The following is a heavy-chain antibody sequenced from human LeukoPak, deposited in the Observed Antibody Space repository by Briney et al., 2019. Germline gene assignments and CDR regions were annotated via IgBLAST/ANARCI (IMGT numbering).Heavy chain of an antibody. Sequence: GGSLRLSCAASGFTFSDYYMSWIRQAPGKGLEWVSYISSSGSTIYYADSVKGRFTISRDNAKNSLYLQMNSLRAEDTAVYYCARDLEMATIDFDYWGQGTLVTVSS. CDR3: ARDLEMATIDFDY. J-gene: IGHJ4*02. CDR1: GFTFSDYY. D-gene: IGHD5-24*01. CDR2: ISSSGSTI. V-gene: IGHV3-11*01.